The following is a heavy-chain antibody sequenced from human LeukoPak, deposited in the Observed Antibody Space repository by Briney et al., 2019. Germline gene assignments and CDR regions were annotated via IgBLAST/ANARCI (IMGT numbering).Heavy chain of an antibody. D-gene: IGHD5-18*01. J-gene: IGHJ4*02. V-gene: IGHV1-69*04. Sequence: SVKVSCKASGGTFSSYAISWMRQAPGQGLDWMGRIIPIFGIANYAQTFQGRVTITADKSTSTAYMELSSLRSEDTAVYYCARTDTHTPDFDYWGQGTLVTVSS. CDR2: IIPIFGIA. CDR1: GGTFSSYA. CDR3: ARTDTHTPDFDY.